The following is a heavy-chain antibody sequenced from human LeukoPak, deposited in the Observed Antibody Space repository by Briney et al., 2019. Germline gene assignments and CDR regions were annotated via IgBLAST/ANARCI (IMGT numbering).Heavy chain of an antibody. CDR1: GYTFTNYD. J-gene: IGHJ4*02. CDR2: MNPNSGNT. Sequence: ASVKASCKASGYTFTNYDINWVRQAPGQGLEWMGWMNPNSGNTGYAQKFQGRVTMTRNTSTTTAYMELSSLRSEDTAVYYCARSKVGSTTLPIDYWGQGTLVIVSS. CDR3: ARSKVGSTTLPIDY. D-gene: IGHD1-26*01. V-gene: IGHV1-8*01.